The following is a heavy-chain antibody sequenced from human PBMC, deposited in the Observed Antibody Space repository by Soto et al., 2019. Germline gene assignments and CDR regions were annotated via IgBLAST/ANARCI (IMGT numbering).Heavy chain of an antibody. CDR3: AHTVARGAYWETFNY. D-gene: IGHD1-26*01. Sequence: QITLKESGPTLVKLTETLTLTCTVSGFSLMTNGVGVGWFRHPPGKALEWLALIYRDDDKRYRPSLKSRVTITKDTTKNQVVLTMTNMDPVDTATYYCAHTVARGAYWETFNYWGQGTLVTVSS. CDR1: GFSLMTNGVG. J-gene: IGHJ4*02. V-gene: IGHV2-5*02. CDR2: IYRDDDK.